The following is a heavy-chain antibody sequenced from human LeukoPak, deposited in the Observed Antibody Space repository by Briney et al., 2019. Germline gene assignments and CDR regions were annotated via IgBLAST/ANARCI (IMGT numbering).Heavy chain of an antibody. J-gene: IGHJ4*02. CDR1: GFTFSSYA. CDR3: AKEHYDYVWGSYRYFDY. CDR2: ISGSGGST. D-gene: IGHD3-16*02. V-gene: IGHV3-23*01. Sequence: PGGSLRLSCAASGFTFSSYAMSWVRQAPGKGLEWVSAISGSGGSTYYADSVKGRFTISRDNSKNTLYLQMNSLRAEDTAVYYCAKEHYDYVWGSYRYFDYWGQGTLVTVSS.